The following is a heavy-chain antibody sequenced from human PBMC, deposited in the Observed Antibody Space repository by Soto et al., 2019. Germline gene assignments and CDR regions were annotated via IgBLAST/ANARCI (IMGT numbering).Heavy chain of an antibody. CDR1: GFTFTGYY. CDR3: ARVNVVVVAATREYYFDY. CDR2: INPNSGGT. V-gene: IGHV1-2*02. D-gene: IGHD2-15*01. J-gene: IGHJ4*02. Sequence: GASVKVSCKASGFTFTGYYMHWVRQAPGQGLEWMGWINPNSGGTNYAQKFQGRVTMTRDTSISTAYMELSRLRSDDTAVYYFARVNVVVVAATREYYFDYWGQGTLVPVSS.